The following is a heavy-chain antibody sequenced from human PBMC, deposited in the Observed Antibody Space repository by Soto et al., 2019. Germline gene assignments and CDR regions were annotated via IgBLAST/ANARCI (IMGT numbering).Heavy chain of an antibody. J-gene: IGHJ4*02. V-gene: IGHV4-31*03. CDR2: IYNSGST. Sequence: PSETLSLTCTVSGGSISSGGYYWSWIRQHPGKGLEWIGYIYNSGSTYYNPSLKSRVTISVDTSKNQFSLKLNSVTAADTAVYYCARVAARSFLFDYWGQGTLVTSPQ. D-gene: IGHD6-25*01. CDR3: ARVAARSFLFDY. CDR1: GGSISSGGYY.